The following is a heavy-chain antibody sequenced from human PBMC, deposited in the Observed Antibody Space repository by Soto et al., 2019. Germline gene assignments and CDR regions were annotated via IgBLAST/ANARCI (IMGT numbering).Heavy chain of an antibody. CDR1: GFTFSKFY. D-gene: IGHD2-15*01. J-gene: IGHJ4*02. Sequence: PGGSLRLSCEASGFTFSKFYIHWVRQPTGKGLEWVSTIGISGDTYYAVSVKGRFTISRDNAKNSLSLQMNSLRAGDTALYFCARGQEVGAHFFDSWGQGTQVTVSS. CDR2: IGISGDT. CDR3: ARGQEVGAHFFDS. V-gene: IGHV3-13*04.